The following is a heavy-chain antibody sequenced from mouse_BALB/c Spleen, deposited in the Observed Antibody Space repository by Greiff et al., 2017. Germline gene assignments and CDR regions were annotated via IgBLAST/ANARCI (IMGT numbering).Heavy chain of an antibody. V-gene: IGHV14-1*02. CDR2: IDPANGNT. CDR3: ARGYYGDLAY. Sequence: VQLQQSGAELVRPGALVKLSCKASGFNIKDYYMHWVKQRPEQGLEWIGRIDPANGNTKYDPKFQGKATITADTSSNTAYLQLSSLTSEDTAVYYCARGYYGDLAYWGQGTLVTVSA. CDR1: GFNIKDYY. D-gene: IGHD1-1*01. J-gene: IGHJ3*01.